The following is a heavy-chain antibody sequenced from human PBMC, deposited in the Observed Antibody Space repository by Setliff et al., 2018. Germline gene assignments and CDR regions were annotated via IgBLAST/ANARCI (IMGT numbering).Heavy chain of an antibody. CDR1: GGSIGSHS. V-gene: IGHV4-59*08. Sequence: SETLSLTCTASGGSIGSHSWSWIRQPPGKGLEWIAYVYYTGTTIYNPSLKSRVTISTDTSKNQFSLKLSSVTAADTAVYYCARHSSWGNVWGSYRYNFFDYWGQGTLVTVSS. CDR3: ARHSSWGNVWGSYRYNFFDY. J-gene: IGHJ4*02. CDR2: VYYTGTT. D-gene: IGHD3-16*02.